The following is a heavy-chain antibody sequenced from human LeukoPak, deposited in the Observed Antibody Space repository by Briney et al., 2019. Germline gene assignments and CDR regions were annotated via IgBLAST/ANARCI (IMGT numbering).Heavy chain of an antibody. CDR2: INGDGSTT. D-gene: IGHD3-16*01. CDR1: GFTFSSYW. CDR3: ARVSIGAWYFDL. Sequence: GGSLRLSCAASGFTFSSYWMHWVRHAPGKGLVWASRINGDGSTTTYADSVTGRFTISRDNAKNTQYLQMNRLGAEDTAVYYCARVSIGAWYFDLWGRGTLVTVSS. J-gene: IGHJ2*01. V-gene: IGHV3-74*01.